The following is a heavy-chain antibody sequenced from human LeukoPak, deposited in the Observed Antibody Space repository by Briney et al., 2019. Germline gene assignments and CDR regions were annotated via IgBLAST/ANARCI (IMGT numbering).Heavy chain of an antibody. CDR3: ARGDTYYGMDV. Sequence: SETLSLTCTVSGGSISSSSYYWGWIRQPAGKGLEWIGRIYTSGSTNYNPSLKSRVTMSVDTSKNQFSLKLSSVTAADTAVYYCARGDTYYGMDVWGQGTTVTVSS. J-gene: IGHJ6*02. D-gene: IGHD5-18*01. V-gene: IGHV4-61*02. CDR1: GGSISSSSYY. CDR2: IYTSGST.